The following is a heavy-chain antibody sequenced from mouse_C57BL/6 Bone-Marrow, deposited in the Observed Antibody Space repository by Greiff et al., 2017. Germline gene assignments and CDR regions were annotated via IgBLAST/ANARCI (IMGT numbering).Heavy chain of an antibody. J-gene: IGHJ3*01. Sequence: QVQLQQPGAELVKPGASVKMSCKASGYTFTSYWITWVKQRPGQGLEWIGDIYPGSGSTNYNEKFKSKATLTVDTSSSTAYMQRSSLTSEDSAVYYCAREGVYYGYDEGAWFAYWGQGTLVTVSA. D-gene: IGHD2-2*01. CDR1: GYTFTSYW. CDR3: AREGVYYGYDEGAWFAY. CDR2: IYPGSGST. V-gene: IGHV1-55*01.